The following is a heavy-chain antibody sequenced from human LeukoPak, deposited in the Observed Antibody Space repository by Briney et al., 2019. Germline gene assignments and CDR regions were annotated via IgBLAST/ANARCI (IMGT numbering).Heavy chain of an antibody. D-gene: IGHD2-2*01. CDR1: GFSSSSYV. CDR3: ARGLGSSTSRHTFDI. Sequence: GGSLRLSCAASGFSSSSYVMSWVRQAPGKGLEWVSAISGSGGSTYFADSVKGRFTISRDNSKNTLYLQMNSLSAEDTAIYYCARGLGSSTSRHTFDIWGQGIMVTVSS. V-gene: IGHV3-23*01. J-gene: IGHJ3*02. CDR2: ISGSGGST.